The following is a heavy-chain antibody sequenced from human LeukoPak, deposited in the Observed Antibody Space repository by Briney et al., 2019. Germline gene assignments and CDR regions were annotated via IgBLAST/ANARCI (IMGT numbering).Heavy chain of an antibody. V-gene: IGHV4-34*01. CDR2: INHSGST. CDR1: GGSFSGYY. CDR3: ARPAWGAVAGTSFDY. J-gene: IGHJ4*02. Sequence: SETLSLTCAVYGGSFSGYYWSWIRQPPGKGLEWIGEINHSGSTNYNPSLKSRVTISVDTSKNQFSLKLSSVTAADTAVYYCARPAWGAVAGTSFDYWGQGTLVTVSS. D-gene: IGHD6-19*01.